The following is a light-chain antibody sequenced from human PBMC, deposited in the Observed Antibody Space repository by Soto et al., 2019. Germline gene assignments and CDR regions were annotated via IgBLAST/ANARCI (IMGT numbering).Light chain of an antibody. CDR2: EVN. Sequence: QSALTQPPSASGSPRQSVTISCTGTSSDVGGYNYVSWYQHHPGKAPKLMIYEVNKRPSGVPDRFSGSKSGNTASLTVSGLQAEDEADYYCTSHAGGNNIIFGGGTKVTVL. CDR1: SSDVGGYNY. CDR3: TSHAGGNNII. V-gene: IGLV2-8*01. J-gene: IGLJ2*01.